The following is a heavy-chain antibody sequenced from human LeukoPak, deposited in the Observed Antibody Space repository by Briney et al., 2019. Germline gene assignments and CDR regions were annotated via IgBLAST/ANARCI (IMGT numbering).Heavy chain of an antibody. Sequence: WVRQAPGKGLEWIGSIYYSGSTYYNPSLKSRVTISVDTSKNQFSLKLSSVTAADTAVYYCASPNPLIVGATPVWDYWGQGTLVTVSS. V-gene: IGHV4-39*01. CDR2: IYYSGST. J-gene: IGHJ4*02. CDR3: ASPNPLIVGATPVWDY. D-gene: IGHD1-26*01.